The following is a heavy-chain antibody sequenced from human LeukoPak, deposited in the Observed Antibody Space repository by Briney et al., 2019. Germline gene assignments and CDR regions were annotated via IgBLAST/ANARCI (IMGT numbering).Heavy chain of an antibody. CDR1: GYTFTIYG. Sequence: ASVTVSCKASGYTFTIYGISWVRQAPGQGLEWMGWISAYNGNTNYAQKFQGRVTITADESTSTAYMELSSLRSEDTAVYYCARESGSYEAYFDYWGQGTLVTVSS. D-gene: IGHD1-26*01. J-gene: IGHJ4*02. V-gene: IGHV1-18*01. CDR3: ARESGSYEAYFDY. CDR2: ISAYNGNT.